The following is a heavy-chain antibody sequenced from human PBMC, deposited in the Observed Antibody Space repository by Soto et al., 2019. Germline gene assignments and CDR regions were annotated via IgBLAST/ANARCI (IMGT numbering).Heavy chain of an antibody. V-gene: IGHV3-30*14. CDR3: VKDRHSYGGTVDF. CDR2: ISYDGGRE. CDR1: GFSFNIYA. D-gene: IGHD5-18*01. Sequence: GGSLRLSCAASGFSFNIYAMRWVRQAPGKGLEWVAAISYDGGREYFADSVKGRFTISSDNSKNTLSLLMDSLSPEDTAMCHCVKDRHSYGGTVDFWGQGTLVTVSS. J-gene: IGHJ5*01.